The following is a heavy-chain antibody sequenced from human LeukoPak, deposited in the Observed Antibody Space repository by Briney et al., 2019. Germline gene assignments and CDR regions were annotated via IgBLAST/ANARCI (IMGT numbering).Heavy chain of an antibody. V-gene: IGHV3-30*03. CDR1: GFTFSSYG. D-gene: IGHD6-6*01. Sequence: GRSLRLSCAASGFTFSSYGMHWVRQAPGKGLEWVAVISYDGSNKYYADSVKGRFTISRDNSKNTLYLQMNSLRAEDTAVYYCARDVSAARGHFDYWGQGTLVTVSS. CDR2: ISYDGSNK. J-gene: IGHJ4*02. CDR3: ARDVSAARGHFDY.